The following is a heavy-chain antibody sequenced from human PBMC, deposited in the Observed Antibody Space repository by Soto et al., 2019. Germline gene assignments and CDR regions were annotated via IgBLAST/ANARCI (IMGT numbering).Heavy chain of an antibody. V-gene: IGHV4-30-4*01. CDR1: GGSISSGDYY. Sequence: PSETLSLTCTVSGGSISSGDYYWSWIRQPPGKGLEWIGYIYYSGSTYYNPSLKSRVTISVDTSKNQFSLKLSSVTAADTAVYYCARLEMATMTLDYWGQGTLVTVSS. D-gene: IGHD5-12*01. J-gene: IGHJ4*02. CDR3: ARLEMATMTLDY. CDR2: IYYSGST.